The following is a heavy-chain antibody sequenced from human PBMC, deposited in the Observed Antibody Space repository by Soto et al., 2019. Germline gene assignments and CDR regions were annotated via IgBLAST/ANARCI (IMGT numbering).Heavy chain of an antibody. Sequence: TSETPSLTCTVSGGSISSGGYYWSWIRQHPGKGLEWIGYIYYSGRTYYNPSLHSRVSIAVDTTENQFSLKLTSVTAADTSVYYCARGSFSSSSSWFDPWGRGTLVTVSS. CDR1: GGSISSGGYY. J-gene: IGHJ5*02. CDR2: IYYSGRT. CDR3: ARGSFSSSSSWFDP. V-gene: IGHV4-31*03. D-gene: IGHD6-6*01.